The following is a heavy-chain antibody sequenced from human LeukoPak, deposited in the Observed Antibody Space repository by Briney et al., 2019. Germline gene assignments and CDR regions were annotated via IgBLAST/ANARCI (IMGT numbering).Heavy chain of an antibody. Sequence: PGGSLRLSCVVSEFNFGNYWMSWVRQTPGKGLEWVANIKQDGSDRYYVDSVKGRFIISRDNAKNSLYLQMNSLRDEDTAVYYCARDSAAHGGYWGQGTPVIVSS. CDR3: ARDSAAHGGY. V-gene: IGHV3-7*03. D-gene: IGHD6-25*01. CDR2: IKQDGSDR. J-gene: IGHJ4*02. CDR1: EFNFGNYW.